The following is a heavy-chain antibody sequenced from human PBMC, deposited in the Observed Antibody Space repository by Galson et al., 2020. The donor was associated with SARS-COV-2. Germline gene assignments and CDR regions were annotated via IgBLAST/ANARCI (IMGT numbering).Heavy chain of an antibody. CDR1: GGTFSSYA. V-gene: IGHV1-69*10. D-gene: IGHD6-13*01. Sequence: SVKVSCKASGGTFSSYAISWVRQAPGQGLEWMGGIIPILGIANYAQKFQGRVTITADKSTSTAYMALSSLRSEDTAVYYCAGDLGGGQQREHYYYYYMDVWGKGTTVTVSS. J-gene: IGHJ6*03. CDR3: AGDLGGGQQREHYYYYYMDV. CDR2: IIPILGIA.